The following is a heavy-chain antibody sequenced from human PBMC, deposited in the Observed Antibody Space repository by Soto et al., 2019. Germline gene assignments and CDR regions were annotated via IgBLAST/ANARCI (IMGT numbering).Heavy chain of an antibody. CDR1: GFSLTTNAVA. J-gene: IGHJ4*02. CDR3: ARRYDPYYFDY. CDR2: IYGSDDK. D-gene: IGHD1-1*01. V-gene: IGHV2-5*01. Sequence: QITLKESGPPLVKPTQTLTLTCTFSGFSLTTNAVAVGWIRQPPGRALEWLAIIYGSDDKFYSPSLKSRLTTTKDPSTKQVVLTMTNMDPVDTATYYCARRYDPYYFDYWGQGTLVTVSS.